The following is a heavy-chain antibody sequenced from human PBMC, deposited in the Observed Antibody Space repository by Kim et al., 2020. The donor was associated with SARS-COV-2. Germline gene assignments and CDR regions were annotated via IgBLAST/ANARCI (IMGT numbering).Heavy chain of an antibody. J-gene: IGHJ4*02. D-gene: IGHD1-26*01. CDR3: ARSTGSNFN. Sequence: GSTYYNPSHKSRVSISVDTSKNQFSLKLNSVTAADTSVYYCARSTGSNFNWGQGTLVTVSS. CDR2: GST. V-gene: IGHV4-39*01.